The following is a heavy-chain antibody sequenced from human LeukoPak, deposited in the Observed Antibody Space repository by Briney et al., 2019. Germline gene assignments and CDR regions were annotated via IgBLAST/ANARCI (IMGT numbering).Heavy chain of an antibody. Sequence: GGSLRLSCAALGLSVISNYLSGGRQAPGKGLEWVSVTCSDGATFHAHSVKRRFTISRDSYKNTLYLQMNSLRAEDAAVYYLASGPLTYSSDWYEMGYWGQGTLVTVSS. CDR2: TCSDGAT. CDR3: ASGPLTYSSDWYEMGY. J-gene: IGHJ4*02. V-gene: IGHV3-66*01. D-gene: IGHD6-19*01. CDR1: GLSVISNY.